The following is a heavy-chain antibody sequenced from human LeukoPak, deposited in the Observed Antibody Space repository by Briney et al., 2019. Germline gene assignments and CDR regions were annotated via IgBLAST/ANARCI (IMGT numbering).Heavy chain of an antibody. Sequence: PSQTLSLTCTVSGGSISSYYWSWIWQPPGKGLQWIGYISYSGSINYNPSLKSRVTISVDTSKNQFSLRLSSVTAADTAVYYCARFGYTSGWYWFDPWGQGTLVTVSS. V-gene: IGHV4-59*01. CDR2: ISYSGSI. CDR3: ARFGYTSGWYWFDP. D-gene: IGHD6-19*01. J-gene: IGHJ5*02. CDR1: GGSISSYY.